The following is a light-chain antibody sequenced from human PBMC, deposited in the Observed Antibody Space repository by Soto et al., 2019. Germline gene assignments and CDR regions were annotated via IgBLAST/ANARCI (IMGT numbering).Light chain of an antibody. V-gene: IGLV2-11*01. CDR1: SSDVGGYNY. CDR3: CSYAGSYIYV. CDR2: DVT. Sequence: HSVLTQPLSGSGFPRQSVTISCTGTSSDVGGYNYVSWYQQHPDKAPKVMIYDVTKRPSGVPDRFSGSKSGNTASLTISGLQAEDEADYYCCSYAGSYIYVFGTG. J-gene: IGLJ1*01.